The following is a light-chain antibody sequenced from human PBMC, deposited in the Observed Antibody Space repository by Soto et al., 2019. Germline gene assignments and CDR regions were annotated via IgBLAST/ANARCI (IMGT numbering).Light chain of an antibody. J-gene: IGKJ2*01. CDR2: KVS. CDR3: MQGSNWQYT. Sequence: DVVMTQSPLSLPVTLGQPASISCRSSQSLVYSDGNTYLNWFQQRPGQSPRRLIYKVSNRDSGVPDRFSCSVSGIDFPLKISRVEADDVSVYYCMQGSNWQYTFGQGTRLEIK. V-gene: IGKV2-30*01. CDR1: QSLVYSDGNTY.